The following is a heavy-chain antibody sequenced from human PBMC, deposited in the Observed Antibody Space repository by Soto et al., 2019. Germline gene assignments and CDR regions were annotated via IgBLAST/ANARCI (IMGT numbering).Heavy chain of an antibody. V-gene: IGHV3-66*01. CDR1: GFTVTTNY. J-gene: IGHJ3*02. CDR2: VYSGGST. Sequence: EVQLVESGGGLVQPGGSLRLSCAASGFTVTTNYMSWVRQPPGKGLECVSVVYSGGSTYYADSVKGRFTVSRDNSKNTLYLQMISLRAEDSAVYYCARDFSGKNDSFDIWGQGTVVTVSS. CDR3: ARDFSGKNDSFDI. D-gene: IGHD3-10*01.